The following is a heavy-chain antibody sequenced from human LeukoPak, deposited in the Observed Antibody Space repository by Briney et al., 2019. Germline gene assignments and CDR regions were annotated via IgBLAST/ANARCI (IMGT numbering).Heavy chain of an antibody. J-gene: IGHJ4*02. CDR1: GFTFSAYA. CDR2: ISASGDLT. Sequence: GGSLRLSCAASGFTFSAYALSWVRQAPGKGLEWVSFISASGDLTYYADSVRGRFTISRDNSKNTAYLQMNSLRSEDTAMYYCTKDDGPYSLTPYSVGLFDFWGPGTLVTVSS. V-gene: IGHV3-23*01. CDR3: TKDDGPYSLTPYSVGLFDF. D-gene: IGHD4-11*01.